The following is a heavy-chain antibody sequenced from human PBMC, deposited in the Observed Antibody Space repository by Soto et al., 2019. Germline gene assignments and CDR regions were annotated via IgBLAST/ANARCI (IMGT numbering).Heavy chain of an antibody. CDR1: GFPFAAGA. J-gene: IGHJ4*02. V-gene: IGHV3-23*01. D-gene: IGHD5-18*01. Sequence: VQLLESGGGLVRRGESLGLSCVASGFPFAAGALNWVRQGPGQELEWDPTITGKGISTDYADSVRGRFTICRDDSQNTLYLQMNSLRVEDTAVYYCAKDRYGGSGGGLESWGQGALVTVSS. CDR2: ITGKGIST. CDR3: AKDRYGGSGGGLES.